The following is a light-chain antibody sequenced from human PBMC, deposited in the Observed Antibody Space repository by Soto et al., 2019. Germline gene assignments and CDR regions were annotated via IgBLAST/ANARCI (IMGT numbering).Light chain of an antibody. J-gene: IGLJ2*01. CDR2: DVT. Sequence: QAVVTQPASVSGSPGQSITISCTGTSSDVGGYNYVSWYQQYPGKAPKLMIYDVTNRPSGVSNRFSGSKSGNTASLTISGLKAEDEADYYCSSCASSSPWVFGGGTKLTVL. CDR3: SSCASSSPWV. CDR1: SSDVGGYNY. V-gene: IGLV2-14*01.